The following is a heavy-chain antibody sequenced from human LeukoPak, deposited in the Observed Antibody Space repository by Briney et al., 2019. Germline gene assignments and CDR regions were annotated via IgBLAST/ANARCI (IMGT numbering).Heavy chain of an antibody. CDR2: ISGSGGGT. Sequence: PGGSLRLSCAASGFTFSTYAMSWVRQAAGKGLEWVSLISGSGGGTYYADSVKGRFTISRDNSKNTLYPQLNSLRVEDTAVYYCAENRGAGSHYYYHMNVWGKGTTVTVSS. J-gene: IGHJ6*03. CDR1: GFTFSTYA. CDR3: AENRGAGSHYYYHMNV. V-gene: IGHV3-23*01. D-gene: IGHD1-26*01.